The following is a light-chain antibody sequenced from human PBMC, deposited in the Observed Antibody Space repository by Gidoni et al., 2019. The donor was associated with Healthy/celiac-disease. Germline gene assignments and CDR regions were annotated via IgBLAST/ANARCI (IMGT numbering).Light chain of an antibody. CDR3: QQYGSSPRT. CDR1: QSVSSSY. V-gene: IGKV3-20*01. J-gene: IGKJ4*01. CDR2: GAS. Sequence: EIVLTQSPGTLSLSPGERATLSCRASQSVSSSYLAWYQQKPGHAPRLLIYGASSRATGIPDRFSGSGSGTDFTLTISRLEPDDFAVYYCQQYGSSPRTFGGGTKVEIK.